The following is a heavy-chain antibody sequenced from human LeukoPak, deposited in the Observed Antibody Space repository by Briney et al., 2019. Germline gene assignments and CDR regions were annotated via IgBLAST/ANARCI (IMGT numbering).Heavy chain of an antibody. CDR2: INPNSGGT. V-gene: IGHV1-2*02. Sequence: ASVKVSCKASGYTFTGYYMHWVRQAPGQGLEWMGWINPNSGGTNYAQKLQGRVTMTRDTSISTAYMELSRLRSDDTAVYYCARDPGYSGYEFHYWGQGTLVTVSS. CDR3: ARDPGYSGYEFHY. CDR1: GYTFTGYY. J-gene: IGHJ4*02. D-gene: IGHD5-12*01.